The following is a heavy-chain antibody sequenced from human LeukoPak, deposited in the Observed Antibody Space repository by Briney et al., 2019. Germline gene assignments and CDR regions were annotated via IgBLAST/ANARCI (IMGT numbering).Heavy chain of an antibody. D-gene: IGHD3-22*01. CDR3: ARHVEYYVSSGYLPLDFDY. CDR2: IYNSGNP. J-gene: IGHJ4*02. Sequence: SETLSLTCTFSGGSISNYYWTWIRPPAGKGLEWIGRIYNSGNPNYNPSLKSRVSMSVDTSKNQFSLKLSSVTAADTAVYYCARHVEYYVSSGYLPLDFDYWGQGTLVIVSS. V-gene: IGHV4-4*07. CDR1: GGSISNYY.